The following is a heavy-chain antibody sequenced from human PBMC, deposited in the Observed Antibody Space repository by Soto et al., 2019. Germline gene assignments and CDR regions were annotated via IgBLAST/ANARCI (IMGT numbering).Heavy chain of an antibody. J-gene: IGHJ6*02. CDR3: ASGGDGDSPNYYYGMDV. CDR2: ISSSGSTI. V-gene: IGHV3-48*03. D-gene: IGHD4-17*01. CDR1: GFTFSSYE. Sequence: EVQLVESGGGLVQPGGSLRLSCAASGFTFSSYEMNWVRQAPGKGLEWVSYISSSGSTIYYADSVKGRFTISRDNAKNSLYLRMNSLRAEDTAVYYCASGGDGDSPNYYYGMDVWGQGTTVTVSS.